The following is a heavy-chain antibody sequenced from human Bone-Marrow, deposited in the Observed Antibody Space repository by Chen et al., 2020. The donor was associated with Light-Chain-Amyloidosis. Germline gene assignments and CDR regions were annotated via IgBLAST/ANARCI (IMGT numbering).Heavy chain of an antibody. CDR3: ARDKAERIYYYMEV. CDR1: GFTLDDHA. Sequence: EVQLVESGGGLVQPGKSLRLSCATSGFTLDDHAMHWVRQRPGKGLEWVTGISWHTRAVAYVDSVRGRFTISGDNARNILDLQMNKLRPDDTALYYCARDKAERIYYYMEVWGKGTTVTVSS. V-gene: IGHV3-9*01. J-gene: IGHJ6*03. CDR2: ISWHTRAV.